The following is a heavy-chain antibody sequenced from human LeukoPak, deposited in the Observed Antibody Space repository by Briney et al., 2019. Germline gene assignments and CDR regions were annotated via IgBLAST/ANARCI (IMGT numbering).Heavy chain of an antibody. J-gene: IGHJ5*02. CDR3: ARRIGVAAAGNWFDP. V-gene: IGHV5-51*01. CDR2: IYPGDSDT. Sequence: KVSCKASGYTFTGYYMHWVRQAPGQGLEWMGIIYPGDSDTRYIPSFQGQVTISADKSISTAYLQWSSLKASDTAMYYCARRIGVAAAGNWFDPWGQGTLVTVSS. CDR1: GYTFTGYY. D-gene: IGHD6-13*01.